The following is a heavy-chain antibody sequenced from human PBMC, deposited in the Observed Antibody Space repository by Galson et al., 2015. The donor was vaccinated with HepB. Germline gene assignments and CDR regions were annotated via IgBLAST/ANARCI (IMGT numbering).Heavy chain of an antibody. Sequence: SLRLSCAASGFTFSSYSMNWVRQAPGKGLEWVSYISSSSSTIYYADSVKGRFTISRDNAKNSLYLQMNSLRAEDTAVSYCARDEWHYDSSGYYYYYGMDVWGQGTTVTVSS. D-gene: IGHD3-22*01. J-gene: IGHJ6*02. CDR3: ARDEWHYDSSGYYYYYGMDV. V-gene: IGHV3-48*04. CDR1: GFTFSSYS. CDR2: ISSSSSTI.